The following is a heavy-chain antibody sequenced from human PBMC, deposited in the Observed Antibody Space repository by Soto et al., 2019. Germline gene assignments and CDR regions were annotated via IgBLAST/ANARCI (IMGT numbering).Heavy chain of an antibody. V-gene: IGHV4-38-2*02. Sequence: PSETLSLTCSVSGYSIRSGYYWGWVRQAPGKGLEWLGSVYHNGIMFHNPSFQSRVTISVDTSKNQFSLNLRSVTAADTAVYYCAALWFGELAFNYWGHGILVTGSS. CDR1: GYSIRSGYY. CDR3: AALWFGELAFNY. CDR2: VYHNGIM. J-gene: IGHJ4*01. D-gene: IGHD3-10*01.